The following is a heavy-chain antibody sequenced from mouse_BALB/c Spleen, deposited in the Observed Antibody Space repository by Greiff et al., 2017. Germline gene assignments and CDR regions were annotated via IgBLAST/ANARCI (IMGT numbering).Heavy chain of an antibody. Sequence: VQLKESGGGLVQPGGSRKLSCAASVFTFSSFGMHWVRQAPEKGLEWVAYISSGSSTIYYADTVKGRFTISRDNPKNTLFLQMTSLRSEDTAMYYCARQEGRGAMDYWGQGTSVTVSS. D-gene: IGHD3-3*01. J-gene: IGHJ4*01. CDR2: ISSGSSTI. CDR3: ARQEGRGAMDY. CDR1: VFTFSSFG. V-gene: IGHV5-17*02.